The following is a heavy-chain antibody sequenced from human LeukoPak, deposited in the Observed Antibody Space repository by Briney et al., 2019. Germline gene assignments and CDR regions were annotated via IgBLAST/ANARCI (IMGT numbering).Heavy chain of an antibody. CDR1: GGSLSSSSYY. J-gene: IGHJ4*02. CDR3: ARLLIAAADY. Sequence: SETLSLTCTVSGGSLSSSSYYWGWIRQPPGKGLEWIGSIYYSGSTYYNPSLKSRVTISVDTSKNQFSLKLSSVTAADTAVYYCARLLIAAADYWGQGTLVTVSS. D-gene: IGHD6-13*01. V-gene: IGHV4-39*01. CDR2: IYYSGST.